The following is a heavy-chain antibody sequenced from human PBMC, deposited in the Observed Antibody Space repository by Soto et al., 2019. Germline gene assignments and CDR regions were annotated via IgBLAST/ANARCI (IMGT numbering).Heavy chain of an antibody. D-gene: IGHD3-16*01. V-gene: IGHV3-48*02. CDR3: AAYSPPYDYVWGSYDH. J-gene: IGHJ4*02. CDR2: ISSSSTI. CDR1: GFTFSSYS. Sequence: EVQLVESGGGLVQPGGSLRLSCAASGFTFSSYSMNWVRQAPGKGLEWVSYISSSSTIYYADSVKGRFTISRDNAKNSLYLQMNSLRDEDTAVYYCAAYSPPYDYVWGSYDHWGQGTLVTVSS.